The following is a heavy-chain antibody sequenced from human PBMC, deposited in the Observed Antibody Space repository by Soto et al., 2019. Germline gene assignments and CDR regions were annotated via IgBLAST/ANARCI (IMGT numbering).Heavy chain of an antibody. V-gene: IGHV3-15*07. D-gene: IGHD3-10*01. CDR2: IKSKTDGGTT. CDR1: GFTISNAW. CDR3: TTAEFYYYSYGMDV. Sequence: GGSLRLSCAASGFTISNAWMNWVRQAPGKGLEWVGRIKSKTDGGTTDYAAPVKGRFTISRDDSKNTLYLQMSSLKTEDTAVYCCTTAEFYYYSYGMDVWGQGTTVTVSS. J-gene: IGHJ6*02.